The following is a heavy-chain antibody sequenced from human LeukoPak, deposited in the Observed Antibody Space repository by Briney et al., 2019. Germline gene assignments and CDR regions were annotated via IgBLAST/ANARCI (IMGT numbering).Heavy chain of an antibody. J-gene: IGHJ5*02. CDR3: ARDGNPTDWFDP. Sequence: SETLSLTCTVSGGSISSYYWSWIRQPPGTGLEWIGYIYYSGSTNYNPSLKSRVTISVDTSKNQFSLKLSSVTAADTAVYYCARDGNPTDWFDPWGQGTLVTVSS. V-gene: IGHV4-59*01. CDR2: IYYSGST. CDR1: GGSISSYY. D-gene: IGHD2/OR15-2a*01.